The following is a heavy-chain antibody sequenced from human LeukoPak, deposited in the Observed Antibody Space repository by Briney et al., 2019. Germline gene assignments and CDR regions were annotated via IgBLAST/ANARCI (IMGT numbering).Heavy chain of an antibody. V-gene: IGHV3-23*01. CDR1: GFTFSSYA. CDR2: ISGSGGST. D-gene: IGHD5-12*01. CDR3: AKDRLAGYSGYDSKDY. J-gene: IGHJ4*02. Sequence: GGSPRLSCAASGFTFSSYAMSWVRQAPGKGLEWVSAISGSGGSTYYADSVEGRFTISRDNSKNTLYLQMNSLRAEDTAVYYCAKDRLAGYSGYDSKDYWGQGTLVTVSS.